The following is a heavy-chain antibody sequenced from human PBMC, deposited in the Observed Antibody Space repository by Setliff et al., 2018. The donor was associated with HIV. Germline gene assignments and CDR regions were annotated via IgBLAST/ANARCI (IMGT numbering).Heavy chain of an antibody. CDR1: GDSVSSNSAA. D-gene: IGHD3-9*01. Sequence: SQTLSLTCAISGDSVSSNSAAWNWIRQSPSRGLGWLGRTYYRSKWNTDYAVSVESRITINPDTSKNKFSLQLNSVTPEDTAVYYCARVADYDLTSYYFFDYWGRGTLVTVSS. CDR3: ARVADYDLTSYYFFDY. V-gene: IGHV6-1*01. J-gene: IGHJ4*02. CDR2: TYYRSKWNT.